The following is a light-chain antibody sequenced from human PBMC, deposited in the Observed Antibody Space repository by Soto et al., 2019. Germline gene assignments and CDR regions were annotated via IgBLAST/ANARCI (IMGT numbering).Light chain of an antibody. Sequence: EIVFPQSPATLSLCPGERATLSGRASQSFSSTYLAWYQQKPGQAPRLLIYGASSRATGITDRFSGGGSGTDVSLAISRLDPEDFAVYYCQPYSSSPIAVGQGTRLEIK. CDR2: GAS. J-gene: IGKJ5*01. CDR1: QSFSSTY. CDR3: QPYSSSPIA. V-gene: IGKV3-20*01.